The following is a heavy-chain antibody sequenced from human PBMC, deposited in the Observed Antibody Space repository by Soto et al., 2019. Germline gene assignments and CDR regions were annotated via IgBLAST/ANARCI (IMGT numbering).Heavy chain of an antibody. V-gene: IGHV3-30*03. CDR3: ATLTVYNWNYDGFGN. CDR1: GFTFSSYG. Sequence: PEGSLRFSCAASGFTFSSYGMHWVRQAPGKGLEWVAVISYDGSNKYYADSVKGRFTISRDNSKNTLYLQMNSLRAEDTAVYYSATLTVYNWNYDGFGNWGEVTMVPVPS. J-gene: IGHJ3*02. CDR2: ISYDGSNK. D-gene: IGHD1-7*01.